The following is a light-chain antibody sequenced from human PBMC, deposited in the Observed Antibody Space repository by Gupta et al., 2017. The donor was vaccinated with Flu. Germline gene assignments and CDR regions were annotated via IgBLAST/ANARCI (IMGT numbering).Light chain of an antibody. Sequence: GKLTRSTRRGNSMGSKGVHWYQQKPGQAPLMVVYDDSGRPSGNPDRFSVSNSRNRADRNISRVEAQDEADDYCQVQDCSGDNVVFGGGTKLTVL. CDR3: QVQDCSGDNVV. CDR1: SMGSKG. J-gene: IGLJ2*01. CDR2: DDS. V-gene: IGLV3-21*03.